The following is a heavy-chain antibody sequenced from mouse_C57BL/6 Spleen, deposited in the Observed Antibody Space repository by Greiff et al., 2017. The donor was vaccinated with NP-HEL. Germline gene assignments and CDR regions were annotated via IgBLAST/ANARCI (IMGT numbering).Heavy chain of an antibody. CDR1: GYTFTSYW. CDR3: ARGVLYGNYFDY. D-gene: IGHD2-1*01. J-gene: IGHJ2*01. V-gene: IGHV1-52*01. CDR2: IDPSDSET. Sequence: QVQLQQPGAELVRPGSSVKLSCKASGYTFTSYWMHWVKQRPIQGLEWIGKIDPSDSETHYNQKFKDKATLTVDKSSSTAYMQLSSLTSEDSAVYDCARGVLYGNYFDYWGQGTTLTVSS.